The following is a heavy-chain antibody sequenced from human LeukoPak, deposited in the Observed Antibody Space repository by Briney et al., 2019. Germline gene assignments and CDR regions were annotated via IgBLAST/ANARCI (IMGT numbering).Heavy chain of an antibody. CDR3: AREFVYCSGGSCYSSYALDI. V-gene: IGHV4-59*12. CDR1: GGSISSYY. J-gene: IGHJ3*02. D-gene: IGHD2-15*01. CDR2: IYHSGST. Sequence: PSETLSLTCTVSGGSISSYYWSWIRQPPGKGLEWIGYIYHSGSTYYNPSLKSRVTISVDRSKNQFSLKLSSVTAADTAVYYCAREFVYCSGGSCYSSYALDIWGQGTMVTVSS.